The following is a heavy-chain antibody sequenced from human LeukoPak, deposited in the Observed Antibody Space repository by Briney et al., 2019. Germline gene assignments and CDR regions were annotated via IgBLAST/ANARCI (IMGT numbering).Heavy chain of an antibody. J-gene: IGHJ4*02. V-gene: IGHV4-59*01. CDR1: GGSISSYY. Sequence: KPSETLSLTCTVSGGSISSYYWSWIRQPPGKGLKWIGYIYYSGSTNYNPSLKSRVTISVDTSKNQFSLKLSSVTAADTAVYYCARETRDRDGYNYFDYWGQGSLVTVSS. CDR2: IYYSGST. D-gene: IGHD5-24*01. CDR3: ARETRDRDGYNYFDY.